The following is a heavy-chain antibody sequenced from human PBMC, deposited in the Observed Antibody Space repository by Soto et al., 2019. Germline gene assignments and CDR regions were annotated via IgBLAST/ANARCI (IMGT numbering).Heavy chain of an antibody. D-gene: IGHD6-19*01. CDR3: AIDSYAVAVHYDVH. J-gene: IGHJ4*01. CDR2: ISYDGSNK. V-gene: IGHV3-30*03. CDR1: GFTFSSYG. Sequence: QPGGSLRLSCAASGFTFSSYGMHWVRQAPGKGLEWVAVISYDGSNKYYADSVKGRFTISRDNSKNTLYLQMNSLRAEDTAVYYCAIDSYAVAVHYDVHWGHGTRVTVS.